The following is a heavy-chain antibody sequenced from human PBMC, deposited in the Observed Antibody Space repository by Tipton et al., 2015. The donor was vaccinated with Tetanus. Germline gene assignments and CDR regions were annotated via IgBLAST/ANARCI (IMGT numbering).Heavy chain of an antibody. Sequence: TLSLTCTVSGGSISGSPYFWNWIRHQPGKGLEWIGYVYYSGSTFYNPSLKSRVTISVDTSKNQFSLRLSSVTAADTAVYYCARDQGGGRVARLNWFGPWGQGALVTVSS. V-gene: IGHV4-31*03. CDR1: GGSISGSPYF. J-gene: IGHJ5*02. CDR2: VYYSGST. D-gene: IGHD3-16*01. CDR3: ARDQGGGRVARLNWFGP.